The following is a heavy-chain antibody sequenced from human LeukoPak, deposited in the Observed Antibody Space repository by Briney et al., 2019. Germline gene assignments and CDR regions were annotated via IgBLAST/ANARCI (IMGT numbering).Heavy chain of an antibody. CDR3: TTDLWTAHYDFWSGYFYSDY. J-gene: IGHJ4*02. CDR2: IKSKTDGGTT. Sequence: GGSLRLSCAASGFTFSNAWMSWVRQAPGKGLEWVGRIKSKTDGGTTDYAAPVKGRFTISRDDSKNTLYLQMNSLKTEDTAVYYCTTDLWTAHYDFWSGYFYSDYWGQGTLVTVSS. D-gene: IGHD3-3*01. V-gene: IGHV3-15*01. CDR1: GFTFSNAW.